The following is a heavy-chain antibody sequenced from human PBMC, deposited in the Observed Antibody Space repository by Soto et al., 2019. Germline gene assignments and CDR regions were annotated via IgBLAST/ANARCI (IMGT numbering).Heavy chain of an antibody. Sequence: PGGSLRLSCAASGFTFSSYAMSWVRQAPGKGLEWVSAISGSGGSTYYADSVKGRFTISRDNSKNTLYLQMNSLRAEDTAVYYCAKDDWGVPTSLYFDYWGQGTLVTVSS. CDR2: ISGSGGST. V-gene: IGHV3-23*01. D-gene: IGHD3-16*01. CDR3: AKDDWGVPTSLYFDY. J-gene: IGHJ4*02. CDR1: GFTFSSYA.